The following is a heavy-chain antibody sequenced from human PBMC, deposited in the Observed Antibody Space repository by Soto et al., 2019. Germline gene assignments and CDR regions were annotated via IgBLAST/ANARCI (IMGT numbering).Heavy chain of an antibody. D-gene: IGHD6-6*01. J-gene: IGHJ6*02. CDR2: ISSSGGTI. CDR1: GFTFSSYE. Sequence: GGSLRLSCAASGFTFSSYEMNWVRQAPGKGLEWVSYISSSGGTIYYAASVKGRLTISRDNAKNSLYLHMNSVRAMHTTVYNFAREGCLSYSSSSMDLWCQGTTETVSS. CDR3: AREGCLSYSSSSMDL. V-gene: IGHV3-48*03.